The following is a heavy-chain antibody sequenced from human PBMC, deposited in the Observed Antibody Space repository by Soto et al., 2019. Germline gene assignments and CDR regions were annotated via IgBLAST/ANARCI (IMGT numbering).Heavy chain of an antibody. V-gene: IGHV3-7*05. Sequence: GGSLRLSCAASGFTFSRYWMSWVRQAPGKGLEWVANIKEDGSEKNYVDSVKGRFTISRDNAKNSLYLQMNSLRAEDTAVYYCARTTAFESWGQGTLVTVSS. CDR1: GFTFSRYW. CDR3: ARTTAFES. D-gene: IGHD4-17*01. CDR2: IKEDGSEK. J-gene: IGHJ4*02.